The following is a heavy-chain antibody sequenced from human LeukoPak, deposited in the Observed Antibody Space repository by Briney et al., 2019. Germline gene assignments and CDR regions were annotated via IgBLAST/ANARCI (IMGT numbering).Heavy chain of an antibody. CDR3: AREGAGSIPRFDP. J-gene: IGHJ5*02. V-gene: IGHV4-59*01. CDR1: GGSISSYY. Sequence: SETLSLTCTVSGGSISSYYWSWIRQPPGKGLEWIGYIYYSGSTNYNPSLKSRVTISVDTSKNQFSLKLSSVTAADTAVHYCAREGAGSIPRFDPWGQGTLVTVSS. D-gene: IGHD1-26*01. CDR2: IYYSGST.